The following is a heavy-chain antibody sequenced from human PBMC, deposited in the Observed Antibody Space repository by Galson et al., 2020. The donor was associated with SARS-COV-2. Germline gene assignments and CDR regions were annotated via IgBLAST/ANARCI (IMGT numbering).Heavy chain of an antibody. CDR1: GYTFTGYY. J-gene: IGHJ6*02. CDR2: INPNSGGP. V-gene: IGHV1-2*02. Sequence: ASVKVSCTASGYTFTGYYMHWVRQAPGQGLEWMGWINPNSGGPNYAQKFQGRVTMTRDTSISTVYMELSRLRSDDTAVYYCARDPLYYYDSSGYYLHYYYGIDVWGQGTTVTVSS. D-gene: IGHD3-22*01. CDR3: ARDPLYYYDSSGYYLHYYYGIDV.